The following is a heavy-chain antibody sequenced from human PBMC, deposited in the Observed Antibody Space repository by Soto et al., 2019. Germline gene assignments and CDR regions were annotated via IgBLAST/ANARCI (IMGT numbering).Heavy chain of an antibody. D-gene: IGHD6-19*01. CDR1: GGSISSSNW. V-gene: IGHV4-4*02. CDR3: AGSIAVAGNYYYYGMDV. J-gene: IGHJ6*02. Sequence: PSETLSLTCAVSGGSISSSNWWSWVRQPPGKGLEWIGEIYHSGSTNCNPSLKSRVTISVDKSKNQFSLKLSSVTAADTAVYYCAGSIAVAGNYYYYGMDVWGQGTTVTVSS. CDR2: IYHSGST.